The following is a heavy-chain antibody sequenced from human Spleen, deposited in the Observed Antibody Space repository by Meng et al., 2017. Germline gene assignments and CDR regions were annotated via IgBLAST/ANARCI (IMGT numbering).Heavy chain of an antibody. CDR1: GYNFPDYY. D-gene: IGHD6-13*01. CDR3: ARDEDISAAGKLFGDY. V-gene: IGHV1-2*06. CDR2: IDPKSGDT. Sequence: ASVKVSCKPSGYNFPDYYIHWLRRAPGQGLEWMGRIDPKSGDTHYAQKFQGRVTMTGDTSIGTAYMELRGLTTDDPAMYYCARDEDISAAGKLFGDYWGQGTLVTVSS. J-gene: IGHJ4*02.